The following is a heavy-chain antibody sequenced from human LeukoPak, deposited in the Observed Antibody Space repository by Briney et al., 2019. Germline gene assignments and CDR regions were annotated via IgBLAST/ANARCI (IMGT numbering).Heavy chain of an antibody. J-gene: IGHJ4*02. V-gene: IGHV3-23*01. Sequence: GGSLRLSCAASGFTFSSFGMSWVRQAPGKGLEWVSAISSTGGTAYYADSVKGRFTISRDNSKNTLYLQMNSLRAEDTAVYYCAKSSSGFGDIDYGGQGTLVTVSA. CDR2: ISSTGGTA. CDR3: AKSSSGFGDIDY. CDR1: GFTFSSFG. D-gene: IGHD3-10*01.